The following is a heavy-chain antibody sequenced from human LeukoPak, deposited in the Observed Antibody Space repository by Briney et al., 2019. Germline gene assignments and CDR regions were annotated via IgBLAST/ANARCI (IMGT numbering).Heavy chain of an antibody. V-gene: IGHV4-59*01. J-gene: IGHJ4*02. CDR1: GGSISSYY. Sequence: NPSETLSLTCTVSGGSISSYYWSWIRQPPGKGLEWIAYIYYSGSTNYNPSLKSRVTISVDTSKNQFSLKLSSVTAADTAVYYCARDSPRLGIFDYWGQGTLVTVSS. CDR3: ARDSPRLGIFDY. CDR2: IYYSGST. D-gene: IGHD7-27*01.